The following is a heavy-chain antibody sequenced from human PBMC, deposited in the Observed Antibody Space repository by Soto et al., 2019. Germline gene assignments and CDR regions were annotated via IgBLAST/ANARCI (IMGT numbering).Heavy chain of an antibody. D-gene: IGHD3-9*01. J-gene: IGHJ2*01. CDR3: ARPVLRYFDGPDWCFDL. V-gene: IGHV2-5*02. Sequence: QITLKESGPTLAKPTQTLTLTCTFSGFSRSTSGVGVGWIRQSPGKALDWLALIYWDDDKRYTPSLKSRLTIAKDTSTNRVVLTMTNMDPVDTATYYGARPVLRYFDGPDWCFDLCGRGTLVTVS. CDR1: GFSRSTSGVG. CDR2: IYWDDDK.